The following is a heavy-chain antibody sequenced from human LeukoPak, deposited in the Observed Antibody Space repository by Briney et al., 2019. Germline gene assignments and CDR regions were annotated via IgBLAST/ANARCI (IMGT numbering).Heavy chain of an antibody. CDR2: ISSSSSYI. D-gene: IGHD2-15*01. CDR3: ARDLEEYCSGGSCSLFDY. CDR1: GFTFSAYS. Sequence: PGGSLRLSCAASGFTFSAYSMNWVRQAPGKGLEWVSSISSSSSYIYYADSVKGRFTISGDNAKNSLYLQMNSLRAEDTAVYYCARDLEEYCSGGSCSLFDYWGQGTLVTVSS. V-gene: IGHV3-21*01. J-gene: IGHJ4*02.